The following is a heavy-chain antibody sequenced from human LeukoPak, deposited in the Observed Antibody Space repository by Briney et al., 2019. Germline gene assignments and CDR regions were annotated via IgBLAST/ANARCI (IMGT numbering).Heavy chain of an antibody. D-gene: IGHD5-18*01. V-gene: IGHV4-34*01. Sequence: SETLSLTCAVYGGSFSGYYWSWIRQPPGKGLEWIGEINHSGSTNYNPSLKSRVTISVDTSKNQLSLKLSSVTAADTAVYYCARPSYGNDAFDIWGQGTMVTVSS. CDR3: ARPSYGNDAFDI. CDR2: INHSGST. CDR1: GGSFSGYY. J-gene: IGHJ3*02.